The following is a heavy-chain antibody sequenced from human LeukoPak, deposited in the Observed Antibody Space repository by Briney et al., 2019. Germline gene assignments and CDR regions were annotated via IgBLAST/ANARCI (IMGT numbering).Heavy chain of an antibody. D-gene: IGHD4-17*01. J-gene: IGHJ4*02. CDR1: GFSIKTYS. CDR3: ARLRDTVTSASDY. V-gene: IGHV3-21*01. CDR2: ISSSGGYI. Sequence: PGGSLRLSCAASGFSIKTYSMTWVRQAPGKGLEWVSTISSSGGYIYYADSVKGRFTISRDTAKNSLYLQMNGLRVEDTAVYNCARLRDTVTSASDYWGQGTLVTVSS.